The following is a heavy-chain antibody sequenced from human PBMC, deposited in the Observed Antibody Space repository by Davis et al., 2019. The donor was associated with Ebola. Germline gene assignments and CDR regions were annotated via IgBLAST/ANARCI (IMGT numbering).Heavy chain of an antibody. CDR1: GFTFSDYW. V-gene: IGHV3-21*06. CDR3: ARGRFTSGHSCYSDY. J-gene: IGHJ4*02. Sequence: GESLKISCAASGFTFSDYWMHWVRQAPGKGLVWVSSISSSSSYIYYADSVKGRFTISRDNAKNSLYLQMNSLRAEDTAVYYCARGRFTSGHSCYSDYWGQGTLVTVSS. CDR2: ISSSSSYI. D-gene: IGHD2-15*01.